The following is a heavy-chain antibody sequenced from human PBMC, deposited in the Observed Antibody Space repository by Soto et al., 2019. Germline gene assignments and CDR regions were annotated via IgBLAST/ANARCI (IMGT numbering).Heavy chain of an antibody. CDR3: ARSLTEGYCTITGCYTRPLYGRDV. Sequence: QEQLVQSGAEVKKPGASVKVSCKASGYTFSGYYIHWLRQAPGQGLEWMGWINPNSGGTNYAQKFQGRVTVTRDTPTSTGYMELSRLTSDDTAVYYCARSLTEGYCTITGCYTRPLYGRDVWGQGTTVTVSS. D-gene: IGHD2-2*02. V-gene: IGHV1-2*02. J-gene: IGHJ6*02. CDR2: INPNSGGT. CDR1: GYTFSGYY.